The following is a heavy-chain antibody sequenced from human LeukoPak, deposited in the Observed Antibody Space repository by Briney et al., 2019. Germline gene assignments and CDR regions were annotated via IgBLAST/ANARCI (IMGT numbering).Heavy chain of an antibody. Sequence: PGGSLRLSCAASGFTFSSYAMSWVRQAPGKGLEWVSAISGSGGSTYYADSVKGQFTISRDNSKNTLYLQMNSLRAEDTAVYYCAKDDYGDYVIDYWGQGTLVTVSS. CDR3: AKDDYGDYVIDY. CDR1: GFTFSSYA. J-gene: IGHJ4*02. D-gene: IGHD4-17*01. V-gene: IGHV3-23*01. CDR2: ISGSGGST.